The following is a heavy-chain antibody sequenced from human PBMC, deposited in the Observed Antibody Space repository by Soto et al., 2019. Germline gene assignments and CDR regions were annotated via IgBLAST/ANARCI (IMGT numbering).Heavy chain of an antibody. CDR1: GASISSYY. D-gene: IGHD2-21*02. V-gene: IGHV4-59*01. J-gene: IGHJ5*02. CDR3: ARGEGCDGWFDP. Sequence: QVQLQESGPGLVKPSEPLSLTCTVSGASISSYYWSWIRQPTWKGLEWIGYIYSSGSTNYHPSLESRVTSSVDTSENRFALKRSSVTAADRAVYYYARGEGCDGWFDPWGQGTLVAVSS. CDR2: IYSSGST.